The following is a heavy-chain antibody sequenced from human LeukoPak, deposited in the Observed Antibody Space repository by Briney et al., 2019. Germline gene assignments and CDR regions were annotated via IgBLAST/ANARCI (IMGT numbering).Heavy chain of an antibody. V-gene: IGHV3-9*01. Sequence: GRCLRLSCAASGFTFDDYAMHWVRHAPGKGLEWVSGISWNSGSIGYADSVKGRFTISRDNDKNSLYLQMNSLRAEDTALYYCAKDREGLGNDYFDYWGQGTLVTVSS. CDR1: GFTFDDYA. J-gene: IGHJ4*02. CDR2: ISWNSGSI. CDR3: AKDREGLGNDYFDY.